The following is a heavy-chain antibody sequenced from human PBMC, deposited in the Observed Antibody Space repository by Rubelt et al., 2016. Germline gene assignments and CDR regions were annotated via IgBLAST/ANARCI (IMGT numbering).Heavy chain of an antibody. V-gene: IGHV4-31*03. CDR1: GGSISSGGYY. D-gene: IGHD3-10*01. CDR3: ASQKGFTMVRGGSLNGNGDYYYYMDV. J-gene: IGHJ6*03. Sequence: QVQLQESGPGLVKPSQTLSLTCTVSGGSISSGGYYWSWIRQHPGKGLEWIGYIYYSGSTYYNPSLKSRVTISVDTSKNQFSLKLSSVTAADTAVYYCASQKGFTMVRGGSLNGNGDYYYYMDVWGKGTTVTVSS. CDR2: IYYSGST.